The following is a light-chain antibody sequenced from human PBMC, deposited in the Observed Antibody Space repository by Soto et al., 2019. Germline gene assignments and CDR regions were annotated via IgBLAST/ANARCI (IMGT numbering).Light chain of an antibody. CDR2: EAS. Sequence: EIVLTHSPATLSLSPGERATLSCRASQSVGSYLAWYQQKPGQAPRLLIYEASKRATGIPARFSGSGSGTDFTLTISSLEPEDFAVYYCQQRSNWPRTFGQGTKVDIK. V-gene: IGKV3-11*01. J-gene: IGKJ1*01. CDR1: QSVGSY. CDR3: QQRSNWPRT.